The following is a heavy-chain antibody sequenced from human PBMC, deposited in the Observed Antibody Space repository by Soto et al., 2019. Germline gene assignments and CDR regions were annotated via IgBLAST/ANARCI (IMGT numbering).Heavy chain of an antibody. Sequence: GGSLRLSCAASGFTFSDYQMSWIRQAPGKGLEWVSYISSSGSAIYYADSVKGRFTSSRDNARNSLYLQMNSRRAEDTAVYYCARDSEYYDVLTGSYSDYSYTAVWGKGTTVPVSS. CDR2: ISSSGSAI. CDR3: ARDSEYYDVLTGSYSDYSYTAV. V-gene: IGHV3-11*01. D-gene: IGHD3-9*01. J-gene: IGHJ6*03. CDR1: GFTFSDYQ.